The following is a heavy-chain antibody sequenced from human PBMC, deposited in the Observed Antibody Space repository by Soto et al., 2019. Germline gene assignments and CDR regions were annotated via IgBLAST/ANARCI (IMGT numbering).Heavy chain of an antibody. CDR1: GVTFSGYA. J-gene: IGHJ3*02. CDR3: ATRHDYGGNLDAFDI. D-gene: IGHD3-16*01. Sequence: EVQLLESGGGLVQPGGSLRLSCTASGVTFSGYAMSWVRQALGKGLDWVSAISGTGGNTYYADSVKGRFTISRDNSESTLFLQMHSLRADDTAVYYCATRHDYGGNLDAFDIWGQGTTVAVSS. CDR2: ISGTGGNT. V-gene: IGHV3-23*01.